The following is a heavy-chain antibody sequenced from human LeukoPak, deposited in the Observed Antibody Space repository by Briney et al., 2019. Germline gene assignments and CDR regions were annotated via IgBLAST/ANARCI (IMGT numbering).Heavy chain of an antibody. J-gene: IGHJ1*01. Sequence: GGSLRLSCAASGFTFSSYWMHWVRKAPGKGLVWVSHINKDGSSTSYADSVKGRFTISRDNAKNTLYLQMSSLRAEDTALYYCARPLYGDFAKYFQRWGQGTLVTVSS. CDR3: ARPLYGDFAKYFQR. CDR1: GFTFSSYW. V-gene: IGHV3-74*01. D-gene: IGHD4-17*01. CDR2: INKDGSST.